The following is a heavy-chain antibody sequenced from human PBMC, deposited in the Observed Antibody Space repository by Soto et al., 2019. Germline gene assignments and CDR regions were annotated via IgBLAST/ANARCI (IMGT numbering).Heavy chain of an antibody. V-gene: IGHV3-30*18. D-gene: IGHD6-13*01. CDR2: ISYDGSNK. CDR3: AKDVEQQLEYYFDY. Sequence: GGSLRLSCAASGFTFSSYGMHWVRQAPGKGLEWVAVISYDGSNKYYADSVKGRFTISRDNSKNTLYLQMNSLRAEDTAVYYCAKDVEQQLEYYFDYWGQGTLVTVSS. J-gene: IGHJ4*02. CDR1: GFTFSSYG.